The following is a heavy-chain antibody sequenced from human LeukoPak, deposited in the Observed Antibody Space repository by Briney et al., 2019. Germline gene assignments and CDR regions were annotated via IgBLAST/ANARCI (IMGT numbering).Heavy chain of an antibody. CDR2: VHYNGGT. D-gene: IGHD1-14*01. Sequence: SETLSLTCTVSGGSISGYYWTWVRQPPGKGLEWIGYVHYNGGTSYNPSLESRVTMSADTSKNQFSLKLISVTAADTAVYYCAREMWTASDTGNPFDYWGQGALVTVSS. J-gene: IGHJ4*02. V-gene: IGHV4-59*01. CDR1: GGSISGYY. CDR3: AREMWTASDTGNPFDY.